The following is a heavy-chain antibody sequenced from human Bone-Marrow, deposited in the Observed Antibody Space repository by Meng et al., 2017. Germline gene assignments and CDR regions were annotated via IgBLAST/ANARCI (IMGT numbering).Heavy chain of an antibody. D-gene: IGHD3-16*01. Sequence: QVQLQESGPGLVKPSQTLSLTCTVSGGSISSGDYYWTWIRQPPGKGLEWIGYIYYSGSTYYNPSLNSRLTISVDTSKNQFSLKLSSVTAADTAVYYCARDSNAGGILVSWGQGTLVTVSS. CDR3: ARDSNAGGILVS. J-gene: IGHJ5*02. V-gene: IGHV4-30-4*01. CDR1: GGSISSGDYY. CDR2: IYYSGST.